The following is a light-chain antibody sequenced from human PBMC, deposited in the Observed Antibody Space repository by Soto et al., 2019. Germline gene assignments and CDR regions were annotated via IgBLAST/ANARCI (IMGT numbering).Light chain of an antibody. CDR1: QGVTSY. V-gene: IGKV3-11*01. CDR2: DAS. CDR3: QQRSNWPT. Sequence: EIVMTQSPATLSVSPGERATLSCRASQGVTSYLAWYQQKPGQAPRLLIYDASNRATGIPARFSGSGSGTDFTLTISSLEPEDFAVYYCQQRSNWPTFGQGTRLEIK. J-gene: IGKJ5*01.